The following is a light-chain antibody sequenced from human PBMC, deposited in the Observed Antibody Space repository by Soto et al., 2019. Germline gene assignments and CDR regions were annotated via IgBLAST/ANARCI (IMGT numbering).Light chain of an antibody. V-gene: IGKV3-11*01. CDR1: QSVSRY. CDR2: DAS. J-gene: IGKJ4*01. Sequence: EIVLTQSPATLSLSPGERATLSCRASQSVSRYLAWYQQKPGQAPRLLIYDASSRAPGIPARFSGSGSGTDFTLTISSLAPEDFAVYYCQQRSNWPLTFGGGTKVEIK. CDR3: QQRSNWPLT.